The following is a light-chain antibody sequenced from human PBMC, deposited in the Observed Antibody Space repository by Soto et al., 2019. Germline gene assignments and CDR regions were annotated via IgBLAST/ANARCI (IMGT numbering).Light chain of an antibody. J-gene: IGKJ4*01. V-gene: IGKV1-5*03. CDR3: QQYNSYPLT. Sequence: TQSPATLSLSPGERATLSCRASQSVSSWLAWYQQKPGKAPNLLIYKASSLESGVPSRFSGSGSGTEFTLTISSLQPDDFATYYCQQYNSYPLTFGGGTKVEIK. CDR1: QSVSSW. CDR2: KAS.